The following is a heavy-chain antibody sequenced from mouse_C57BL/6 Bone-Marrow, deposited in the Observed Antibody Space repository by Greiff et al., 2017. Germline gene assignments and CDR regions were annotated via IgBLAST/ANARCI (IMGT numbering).Heavy chain of an antibody. CDR2: ISSGGSYT. CDR3: ARQQLGRFAY. CDR1: GFPFRSYG. D-gene: IGHD4-1*02. V-gene: IGHV5-6*01. Sequence: EVQGVESGGDLVKPGGSLKLSCAASGFPFRSYGMSCVRQTPDKRLEWVATISSGGSYTYYPDSVKGRFTISRDTAENTLYLQMSCLKSDDSASYYCARQQLGRFAYWGQGTLVTVSA. J-gene: IGHJ3*01.